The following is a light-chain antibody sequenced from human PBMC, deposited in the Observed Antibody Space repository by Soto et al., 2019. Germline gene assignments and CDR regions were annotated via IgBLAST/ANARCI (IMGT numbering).Light chain of an antibody. J-gene: IGLJ1*01. CDR1: SSNIGAGFD. Sequence: QSVLTQPPSVSGSPGQRVTISCTGGSSNIGAGFDVHWYQQFPGAAPKLLIYANSNRPSGVPDRFSGSKSGTSASLAITGLQAEDEADYYCQSYDSSLSASVFGTGTKVNVL. CDR3: QSYDSSLSASV. CDR2: ANS. V-gene: IGLV1-40*01.